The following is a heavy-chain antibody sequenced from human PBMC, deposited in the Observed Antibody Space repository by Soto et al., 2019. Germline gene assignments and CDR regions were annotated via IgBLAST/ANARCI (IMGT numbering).Heavy chain of an antibody. J-gene: IGHJ5*02. CDR2: IIPIFGTA. CDR3: ATTLAVAARRYNWFDP. D-gene: IGHD6-6*01. V-gene: IGHV1-69*13. Sequence: SVKVSCKASGGTFSSYAISWVRQAPGQGLEWMGGIIPIFGTANYAQKFQGRVTITADESTSTAYMGLSSLRSADTAVYYCATTLAVAARRYNWFDPWGQGTLVTVSS. CDR1: GGTFSSYA.